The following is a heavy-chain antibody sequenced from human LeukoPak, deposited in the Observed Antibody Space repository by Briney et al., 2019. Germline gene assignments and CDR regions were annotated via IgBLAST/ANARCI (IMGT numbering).Heavy chain of an antibody. J-gene: IGHJ5*02. Sequence: PSGTPSPTCTVSGGSISSGAYYLTRVRQYPRTGLEWIGYISHIGTTYNNPSLKSRVSISVDTSRNQLSLRLTSVTAADTAVYYCARGVQGWFAPWGQGTLVTVSS. CDR2: ISHIGTT. CDR1: GGSISSGAYY. D-gene: IGHD3-10*01. V-gene: IGHV4-31*03. CDR3: ARGVQGWFAP.